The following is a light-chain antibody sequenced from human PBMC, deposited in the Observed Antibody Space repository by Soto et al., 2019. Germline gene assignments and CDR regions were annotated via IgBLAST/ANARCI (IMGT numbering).Light chain of an antibody. V-gene: IGKV3-20*01. CDR2: GAS. Sequence: EIVLTKSPGTLSLSPGERATLSCRASQSLSSYLAWYQQKPCQAPRLLIYGASSRATGITDRFSGSGSGTDFTLTISRLEPEDFAVYYCRQYGSSPSYTFGQGTKLEIK. J-gene: IGKJ2*01. CDR3: RQYGSSPSYT. CDR1: QSLSSY.